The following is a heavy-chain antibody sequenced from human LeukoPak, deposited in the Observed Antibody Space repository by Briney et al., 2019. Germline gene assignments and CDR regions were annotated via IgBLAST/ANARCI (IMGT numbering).Heavy chain of an antibody. D-gene: IGHD6-19*01. CDR2: IKTDGSEK. CDR1: GFIYSDYW. CDR3: ARGGWRPDP. J-gene: IGHJ5*02. Sequence: GVSLRLSCAASGFIYSDYWMSWVRQAPGKGLEWVANIKTDGSEKYYVDSVKGRFTISRDNAKNSLYLQMSSLRAEDTAVYYCARGGWRPDPWGQGTLVTVSS. V-gene: IGHV3-7*01.